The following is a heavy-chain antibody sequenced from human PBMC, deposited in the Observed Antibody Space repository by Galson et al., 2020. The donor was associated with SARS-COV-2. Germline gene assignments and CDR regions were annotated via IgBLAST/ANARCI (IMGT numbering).Heavy chain of an antibody. CDR3: ARDDYDFWSGYYTSDY. CDR1: GFTFSSYG. Sequence: GGSLRLSCAASGFTFSSYGMHWVRQAPGKGLEWVAVISYDGSNKYYADSVKGRFTISRDNSKNTLYLQMNSLRAEDTAVYYCARDDYDFWSGYYTSDYWGQGTLVTVSS. D-gene: IGHD3-3*01. V-gene: IGHV3-30*19. CDR2: ISYDGSNK. J-gene: IGHJ4*02.